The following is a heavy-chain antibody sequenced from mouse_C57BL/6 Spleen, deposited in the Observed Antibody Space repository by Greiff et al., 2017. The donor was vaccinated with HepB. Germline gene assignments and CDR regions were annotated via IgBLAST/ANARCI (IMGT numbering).Heavy chain of an antibody. V-gene: IGHV14-4*01. Sequence: EVQLQQSGAELVRPGASVKLSCTASGFNIKDDYMHWVKQRTEQGLEWIGWLDPENGDTEYASKLQGKATITADTSSNTAYLQLSSLRSEDTAVYYCTTQTYGSISWFAYWGQGTLVTVSA. CDR1: GFNIKDDY. CDR3: TTQTYGSISWFAY. CDR2: LDPENGDT. J-gene: IGHJ3*01. D-gene: IGHD1-1*01.